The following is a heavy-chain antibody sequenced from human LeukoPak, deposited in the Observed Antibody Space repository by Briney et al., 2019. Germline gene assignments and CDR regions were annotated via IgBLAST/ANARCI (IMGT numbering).Heavy chain of an antibody. Sequence: PSETLSLTCTVSGGSINNYYWSWIRQPAGKGLEWIGRIYTSGSTNYNPSLKSRVTMSVDTSKNQFSLKLSSVTAADTAVYYCARAESSKGYYYGSGTYYGMDVWGQGTTVTVSS. D-gene: IGHD3-10*01. V-gene: IGHV4-4*07. CDR1: GGSINNYY. CDR3: ARAESSKGYYYGSGTYYGMDV. CDR2: IYTSGST. J-gene: IGHJ6*02.